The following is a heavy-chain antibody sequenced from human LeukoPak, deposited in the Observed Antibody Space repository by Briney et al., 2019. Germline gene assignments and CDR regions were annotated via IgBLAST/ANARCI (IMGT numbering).Heavy chain of an antibody. CDR1: GFTFSDYC. D-gene: IGHD2-21*01. CDR2: ISSGGSTI. V-gene: IGHV3-11*01. Sequence: PGGSLRLSCAAPGFTFSDYCMNWIRQAPGKGLEWISYISSGGSTIYYADSVKGRFTISRDNAKNSLYLQMNSLRAEDTAVYYCTRDRSSCCYVDYWGQGTLVTVSS. J-gene: IGHJ4*02. CDR3: TRDRSSCCYVDY.